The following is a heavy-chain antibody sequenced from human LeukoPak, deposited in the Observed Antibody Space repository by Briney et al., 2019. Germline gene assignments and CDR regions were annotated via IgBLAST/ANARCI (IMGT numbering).Heavy chain of an antibody. J-gene: IGHJ3*02. D-gene: IGHD4-23*01. CDR1: GGSISSSSYY. Sequence: SETLSLTCTVSGGSISSSSYYCGWIRQPPWKGLEWIGSIYYSGSTYYNPSLKRRVTISVHTSKNKFSLRLSSVSAADTAVYYCARRGIFYGGKAFDIWGQGTMVTVSS. V-gene: IGHV4-39*01. CDR2: IYYSGST. CDR3: ARRGIFYGGKAFDI.